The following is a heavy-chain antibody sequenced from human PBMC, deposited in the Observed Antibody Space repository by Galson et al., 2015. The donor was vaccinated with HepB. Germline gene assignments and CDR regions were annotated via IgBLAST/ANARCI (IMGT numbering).Heavy chain of an antibody. D-gene: IGHD3-10*01. CDR3: ARIWFGESNFDY. J-gene: IGHJ4*02. Sequence: PALVKPTQTLTLPCTFSGFSLSTSGMCVSWIRQPPGKALEWLARIDWDDDKYYSTSLKTRLTISKDTSKNQVVLTMTNMDPVDTATYYCARIWFGESNFDYWGQGTLVTVSS. CDR1: GFSLSTSGMC. CDR2: IDWDDDK. V-gene: IGHV2-70*11.